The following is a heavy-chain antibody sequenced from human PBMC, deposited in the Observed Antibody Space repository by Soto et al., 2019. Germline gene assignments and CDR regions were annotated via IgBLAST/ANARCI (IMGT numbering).Heavy chain of an antibody. V-gene: IGHV4-59*01. J-gene: IGHJ5*02. D-gene: IGHD2-2*01. CDR1: GGSISSYY. CDR3: ARASPIVVVPAAMEFYP. Sequence: SETLSLTCTVSGGSISSYYWSWIRQPPGKGLEWIGYIYYSGSTNYNPSLKSRVTISVDTSKNQFSLKLSSVTAADTAVYYCARASPIVVVPAAMEFYPWGKGTLVTVSS. CDR2: IYYSGST.